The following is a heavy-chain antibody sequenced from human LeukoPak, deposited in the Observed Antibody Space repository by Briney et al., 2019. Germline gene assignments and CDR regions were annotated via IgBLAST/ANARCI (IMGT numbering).Heavy chain of an antibody. V-gene: IGHV1-46*01. D-gene: IGHD2-2*01. Sequence: GASVNVSCKASGYTFTSYYMHWVRQAPGQGLEWMGIINPSGGSTSYAQKFQGRVTMTRDTSTSTVYMELSSLRSEDTAVYYCARDRSAPVVVVPAAIVDWGQGTLVTVSS. CDR1: GYTFTSYY. J-gene: IGHJ4*02. CDR2: INPSGGST. CDR3: ARDRSAPVVVVPAAIVD.